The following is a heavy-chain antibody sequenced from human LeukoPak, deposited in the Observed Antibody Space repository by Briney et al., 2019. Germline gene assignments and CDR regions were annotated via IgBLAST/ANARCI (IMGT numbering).Heavy chain of an antibody. CDR2: INPHSGGT. CDR1: GYTFNDYY. V-gene: IGHV1-2*02. J-gene: IGHJ4*02. Sequence: ASVKVSCKAAGYTFNDYYIHWVRQAPGQGLEWMGWINPHSGGTKYAQKLQGRVTMTRDTSISTAYVELRGLRSEDTAVYYCARVPTGLDYFEYWGQGTPVTVSS. D-gene: IGHD3/OR15-3a*01. CDR3: ARVPTGLDYFEY.